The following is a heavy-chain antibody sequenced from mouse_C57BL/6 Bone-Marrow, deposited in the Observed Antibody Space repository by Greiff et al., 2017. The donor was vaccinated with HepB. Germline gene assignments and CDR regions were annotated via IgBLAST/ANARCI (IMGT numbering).Heavy chain of an antibody. V-gene: IGHV5-17*01. Sequence: EVKLVESGGGLVKPGGSLKLSCAASGFTFSDYGMHWVRQAPEKGLEWVAYISSGSSTIYYADTVKGRFTISRDNAKNTLFLQMTSLGSEDTAMYYCARDGSSYGDYWGQGTTLTVSS. D-gene: IGHD1-1*01. J-gene: IGHJ2*01. CDR2: ISSGSSTI. CDR1: GFTFSDYG. CDR3: ARDGSSYGDY.